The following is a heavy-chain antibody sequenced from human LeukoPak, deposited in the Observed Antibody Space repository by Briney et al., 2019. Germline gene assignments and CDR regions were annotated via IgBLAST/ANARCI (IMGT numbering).Heavy chain of an antibody. V-gene: IGHV3-7*01. J-gene: IGHJ6*03. Sequence: PGGSLRLSCAASGFTFSSYWMSWVRQAPGKGLEWVANIKQDGSEKYYVDSVKGRFTISRDNAKNSLYLQMNSLRAEDTAVYYCAGGDSGYYYYYMDVWGKGTTVTVSS. CDR1: GFTFSSYW. CDR3: AGGDSGYYYYYMDV. CDR2: IKQDGSEK. D-gene: IGHD3-10*01.